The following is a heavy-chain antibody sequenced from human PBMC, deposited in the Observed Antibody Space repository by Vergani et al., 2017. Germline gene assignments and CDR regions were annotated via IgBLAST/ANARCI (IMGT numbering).Heavy chain of an antibody. J-gene: IGHJ6*03. CDR3: ARDYSGSYNYYYYYMDV. V-gene: IGHV4-39*07. D-gene: IGHD5-12*01. Sequence: QLQLQESGPGLVKTSETLSLTCTVSGGSISSGSHYWVWIRQPPGKGLEWVSGISGQNFRTHYADSVKGRFTISRDNAKNSLYLQMNSLRAEDTAVYYCARDYSGSYNYYYYYMDVWGKGTTVTVSS. CDR2: ISGQNFRT. CDR1: GGSISSGS.